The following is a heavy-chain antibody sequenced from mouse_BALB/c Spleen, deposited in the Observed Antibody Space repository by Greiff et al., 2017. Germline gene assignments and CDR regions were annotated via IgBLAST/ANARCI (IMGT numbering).Heavy chain of an antibody. CDR3: AGRDDGYYGDYAMDY. Sequence: QGQLQQSGAELMKPGASVKISCKATGYTFSSYWIEWVKQRPGHGLEWIGEILPGSGSTNYNEKFKGKATFTADTSSNTAYMQLSSLTSEDSAVYYDAGRDDGYYGDYAMDYWGQGTSVTVSS. D-gene: IGHD2-3*01. CDR1: GYTFSSYW. V-gene: IGHV1-9*01. CDR2: ILPGSGST. J-gene: IGHJ4*01.